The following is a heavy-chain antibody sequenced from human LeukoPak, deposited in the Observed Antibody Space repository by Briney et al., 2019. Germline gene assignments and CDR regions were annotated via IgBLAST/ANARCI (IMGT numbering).Heavy chain of an antibody. D-gene: IGHD1-20*01. CDR3: ARSLQYNWNHDY. V-gene: IGHV3-13*01. J-gene: IGHJ4*02. CDR2: IGTAGDT. CDR1: GFTFSDYD. Sequence: PGGSLRLSCAASGFTFSDYDMHWVRQPTGKGLEWVAAIGTAGDTYYTGSVKGRFTISRENAKNSLYLQMNSLRAGDTAVYYCARSLQYNWNHDYWGQGTLVTVSS.